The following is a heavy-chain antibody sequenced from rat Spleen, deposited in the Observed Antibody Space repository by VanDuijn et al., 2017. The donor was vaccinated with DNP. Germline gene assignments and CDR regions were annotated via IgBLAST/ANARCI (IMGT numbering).Heavy chain of an antibody. Sequence: EVQLVESGGGLVQPGRSLKLSCAASGFTFSDYYMAWVRQAPTKGLEWVAYISYDGGSTYYGDSVKGRFTISRDNAKSTLYLQMNSLRSEDMVTYYCARQGPGITTRYFDYWGQGVMVTVSS. CDR1: GFTFSDYY. CDR3: ARQGPGITTRYFDY. J-gene: IGHJ2*01. V-gene: IGHV5-22*01. D-gene: IGHD1-4*01. CDR2: ISYDGGST.